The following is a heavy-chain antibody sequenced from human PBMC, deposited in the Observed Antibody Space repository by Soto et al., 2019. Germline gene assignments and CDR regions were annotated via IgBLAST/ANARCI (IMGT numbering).Heavy chain of an antibody. J-gene: IGHJ4*02. D-gene: IGHD3-16*01. CDR2: IKTDGTVT. V-gene: IGHV3-74*03. CDR1: GFTFSSYW. CDR3: AKDLSWGQCDY. Sequence: GSLRLSCAPSGFTFSSYWMHWVRQDAGKGLLWVSSIKTDGTVTQYADSVKGRFTVSRDNAKNTLYLQMNSLRAEDTTVYYCAKDLSWGQCDYWGEGALVTVSS.